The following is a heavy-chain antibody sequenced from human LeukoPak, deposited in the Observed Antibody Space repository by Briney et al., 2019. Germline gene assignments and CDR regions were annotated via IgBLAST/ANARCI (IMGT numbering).Heavy chain of an antibody. Sequence: GASVKVSCKASGGTFSSYAISWVRQAPGQGLEWMGGIIPIFGTANYAQKFQGRVTITADESTSTAYMELSSLRSEDTAVYYCAREVGGSATNWSDPWGQGTLVTVSS. CDR3: AREVGGSATNWSDP. CDR1: GGTFSSYA. J-gene: IGHJ5*02. V-gene: IGHV1-69*13. D-gene: IGHD3-16*01. CDR2: IIPIFGTA.